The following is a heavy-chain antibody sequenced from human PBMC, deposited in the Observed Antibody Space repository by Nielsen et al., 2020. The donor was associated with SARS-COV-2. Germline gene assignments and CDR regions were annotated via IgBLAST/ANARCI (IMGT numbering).Heavy chain of an antibody. V-gene: IGHV7-4-1*02. D-gene: IGHD2-2*01. CDR3: ARGAYCSSTSCYAGQYYYYYGMDV. J-gene: IGHJ6*02. CDR2: INTNTGNP. Sequence: WVRQAPGQGLEWIGWINTNTGNPTYAQGFTGRFVFSLDTSVSTAYLQISSLKAEDTAVYYCARGAYCSSTSCYAGQYYYYYGMDVWGQGTTVTVSS.